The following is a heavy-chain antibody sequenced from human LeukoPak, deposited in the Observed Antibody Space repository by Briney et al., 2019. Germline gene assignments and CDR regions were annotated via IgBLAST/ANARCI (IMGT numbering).Heavy chain of an antibody. CDR1: GYTFTSYG. CDR2: ISAYNGNT. D-gene: IGHD3-10*01. Sequence: ASVKVSCKASGYTFTSYGISWVRQAPGQGLEWMGWISAYNGNTNYAQKLQGRVTMTTDTSTSTAYMELRSLRSDDTAVYYCARDRMAMVRGVIITFPPDYWGQGTLVTVS. CDR3: ARDRMAMVRGVIITFPPDY. V-gene: IGHV1-18*01. J-gene: IGHJ4*02.